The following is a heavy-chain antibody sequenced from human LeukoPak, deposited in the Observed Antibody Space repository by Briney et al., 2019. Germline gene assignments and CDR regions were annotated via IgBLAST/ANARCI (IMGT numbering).Heavy chain of an antibody. D-gene: IGHD4-17*01. CDR2: IKQDGSEK. Sequence: PGGSLRLSCAASGFTFSSYWMSWVRQAPGKGLEWVANIKQDGSEKYYVDSVKGRFTISRDNAKNSLYLQMNSLRAEDTAVYYCAKGMTTVTTGGLDYWGQGTLVTVSS. V-gene: IGHV3-7*01. CDR1: GFTFSSYW. J-gene: IGHJ4*02. CDR3: AKGMTTVTTGGLDY.